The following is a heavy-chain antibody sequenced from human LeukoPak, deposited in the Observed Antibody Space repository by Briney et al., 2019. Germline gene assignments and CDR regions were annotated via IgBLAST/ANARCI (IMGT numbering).Heavy chain of an antibody. CDR2: IYYSGST. Sequence: SQTLSLTCTVSGGSISSGGYYWSWIRQHPGKGLEWIGYIYYSGSTNYNPSLKSRVTISVDTSKNQFSLKLSSVTAADTAVYYCARSGRAVAGTYYWGQGTLVTVSS. D-gene: IGHD6-19*01. CDR3: ARSGRAVAGTYY. J-gene: IGHJ4*02. CDR1: GGSISSGGYY. V-gene: IGHV4-61*08.